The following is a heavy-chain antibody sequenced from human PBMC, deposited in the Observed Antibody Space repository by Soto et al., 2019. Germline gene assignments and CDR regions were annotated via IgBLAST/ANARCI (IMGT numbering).Heavy chain of an antibody. CDR2: IIPIFGTA. D-gene: IGHD6-13*01. CDR3: ARDTAAAEPYYYYGMDV. J-gene: IGHJ6*02. V-gene: IGHV1-69*01. Sequence: QVQLVQSGAEVNKPGSSVKVSCKASGGTFSSYAISWVRQAPGQGLEWMGGIIPIFGTANYAQKFQGRVTITADESTSTAYMELSSLRSEDTAVYYCARDTAAAEPYYYYGMDVWGQGTTVTVSS. CDR1: GGTFSSYA.